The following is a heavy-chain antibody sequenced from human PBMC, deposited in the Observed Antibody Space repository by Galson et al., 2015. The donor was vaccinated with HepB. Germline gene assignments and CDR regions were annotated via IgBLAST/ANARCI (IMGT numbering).Heavy chain of an antibody. V-gene: IGHV3-21*01. Sequence: FTFSSYSMNWVRQAPGTGLEWVSSISSSSSYIYYADSVKGRFTISRDNAKNSLYLQMNSLRAEDTAVYYCARDLGSCSSTSCYSAPWGQGTMVTVSS. CDR1: FTFSSYS. CDR3: ARDLGSCSSTSCYSAP. D-gene: IGHD2-2*01. J-gene: IGHJ3*01. CDR2: ISSSSSYI.